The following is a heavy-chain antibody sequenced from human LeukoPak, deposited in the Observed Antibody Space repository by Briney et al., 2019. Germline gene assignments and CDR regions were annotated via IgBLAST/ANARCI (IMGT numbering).Heavy chain of an antibody. J-gene: IGHJ6*03. CDR2: ISSSSSYI. V-gene: IGHV3-21*01. Sequence: GGSLRLSCAASGFTFSSYSMNWVRQAPGKGLEWVSSISSSSSYIYYADSVKGRFTISRDNAKNSLYLQMNSLRAEDTAVYYCASYPKKQWLRSHYYYYMDVWGKGTTVTISS. CDR3: ASYPKKQWLRSHYYYYMDV. D-gene: IGHD5-12*01. CDR1: GFTFSSYS.